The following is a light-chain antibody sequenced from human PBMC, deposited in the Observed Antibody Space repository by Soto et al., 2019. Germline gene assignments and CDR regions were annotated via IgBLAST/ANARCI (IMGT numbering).Light chain of an antibody. CDR1: QSVSSSN. Sequence: PGERATLSCRASQSVSSSNFAWYQQKPAQAPRLLIYGASSRATGIPDRFSGSRSGAEFTLTLNSLQSEDGAVDDGQPYNNWTLPFGGGTKVDIK. CDR2: GAS. J-gene: IGKJ4*01. V-gene: IGKV3D-15*01. CDR3: QPYNNWTLP.